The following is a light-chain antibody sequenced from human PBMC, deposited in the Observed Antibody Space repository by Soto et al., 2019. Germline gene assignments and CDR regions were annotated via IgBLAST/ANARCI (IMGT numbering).Light chain of an antibody. V-gene: IGKV3D-15*01. CDR2: GAS. J-gene: IGKJ2*01. CDR1: QSVSSIY. Sequence: EIVLTQSPGTLSLSPGERATLSCRASQSVSSIYLAWYQQKPGQAPRLLIYGASSRPTGIPDRFSGSGSGTEFTLTISSLQSEDFAVYYCQQYNNWPPYTFGQGTKLEIK. CDR3: QQYNNWPPYT.